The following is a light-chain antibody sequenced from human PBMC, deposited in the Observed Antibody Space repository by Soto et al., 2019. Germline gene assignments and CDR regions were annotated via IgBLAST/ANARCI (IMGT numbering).Light chain of an antibody. V-gene: IGKV1-27*01. J-gene: IGKJ1*01. CDR3: QKYNYAPWT. CDR1: HGISNY. CDR2: TVS. Sequence: DIQMTQSPSSLSASVGDRVTITCRASHGISNYLAWYQQKPGKAPKLLIYTVSNLQSGVPSRFSGSGSGTDFPLTISSLQPEDIANYYCQKYNYAPWTFGQGTKVEIK.